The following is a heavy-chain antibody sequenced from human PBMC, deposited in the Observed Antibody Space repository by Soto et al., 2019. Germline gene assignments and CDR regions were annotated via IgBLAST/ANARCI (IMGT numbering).Heavy chain of an antibody. D-gene: IGHD3-3*01. CDR2: INHSGST. CDR1: GGSFSGYY. V-gene: IGHV4-34*01. J-gene: IGHJ4*02. Sequence: QVQLQQWGAGLLKPSETLSLTCAVYGGSFSGYYWSWIRQPPGKGLEWIGEINHSGSTNYNPSLKSRVTISVDTSKNQFSLKLSSVTAADTAVYYCARGKRSGSLDYWGQGTLVTVSS. CDR3: ARGKRSGSLDY.